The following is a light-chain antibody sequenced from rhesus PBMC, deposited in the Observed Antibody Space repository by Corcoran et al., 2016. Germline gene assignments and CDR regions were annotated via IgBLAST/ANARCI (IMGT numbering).Light chain of an antibody. V-gene: IGKV1-28*03. CDR1: QGISSY. Sequence: DIQMTQTPSSLSASVGDTVTITCRASQGISSYLNWFQQKLGKAPKLLIYEASSLESGVPSRLSGSGSETHFALTLSSLQPEDFAAYYCLQHNSYPFNFGPGTKLDIK. CDR3: LQHNSYPFN. CDR2: EAS. J-gene: IGKJ3*01.